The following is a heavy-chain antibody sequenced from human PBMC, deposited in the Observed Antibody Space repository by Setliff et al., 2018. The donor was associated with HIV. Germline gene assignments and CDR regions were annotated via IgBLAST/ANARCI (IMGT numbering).Heavy chain of an antibody. CDR1: GFTFSNCD. Sequence: PGGSLRLSCAASGFTFSNCDMHWVRQAPGRGLEWVSSISIGSGGAIDYADSVQGRFTISRDNAKNSLYLQMNSLRAEDTAMYYCARDWRSGYDLNFDYWGQGTLVTVSS. CDR2: ISIGSGGAI. J-gene: IGHJ4*02. V-gene: IGHV3-21*01. CDR3: ARDWRSGYDLNFDY. D-gene: IGHD5-12*01.